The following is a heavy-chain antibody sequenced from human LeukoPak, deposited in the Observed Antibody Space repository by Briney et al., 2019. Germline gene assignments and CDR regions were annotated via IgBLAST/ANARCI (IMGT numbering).Heavy chain of an antibody. CDR1: GFTFSSYG. V-gene: IGHV4-59*01. CDR3: AREVSTYHYGSGSYYHYYYYMDV. D-gene: IGHD3-10*01. Sequence: GTLRLSCAASGFTFSSYGMSWIRQPPGKGLEWIGYIYYSGSTNYNPSLKSRVTISVDTSKNQFSLKLSSVTAADTAVYYCAREVSTYHYGSGSYYHYYYYMDVWGKGTTVTVSS. J-gene: IGHJ6*03. CDR2: IYYSGST.